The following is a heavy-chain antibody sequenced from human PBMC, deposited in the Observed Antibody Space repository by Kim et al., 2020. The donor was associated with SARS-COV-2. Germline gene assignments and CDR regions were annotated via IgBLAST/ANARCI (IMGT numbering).Heavy chain of an antibody. J-gene: IGHJ6*03. V-gene: IGHV3-7*01. Sequence: GGSLRLSCAASGFTFTTFYMSWVRQAPGKGPQWVANIKQDGGEKYYIDSVKGRFTISRDNAKNSVYLQMNNLRADDTGVYYCTRDGLGRGDVWGKGTTGT. CDR3: TRDGLGRGDV. CDR1: GFTFTTFY. CDR2: IKQDGGEK.